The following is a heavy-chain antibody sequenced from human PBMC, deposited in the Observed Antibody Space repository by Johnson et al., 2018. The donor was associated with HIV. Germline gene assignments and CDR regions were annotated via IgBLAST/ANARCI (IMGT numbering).Heavy chain of an antibody. CDR1: GFSFTTYA. CDR3: ARAPGGSPRAAFDI. D-gene: IGHD2-15*01. Sequence: QVQLVESGGGVVQPGRSLRLSCAASGFSFTTYAMHWVRQAPGKGLEWVAIISYDGNNKYYADSVKGRFTISRDNAKNSLYLQMNSLRAEDTALYYCARAPGGSPRAAFDIWGQGTMVTVSS. V-gene: IGHV3-30-3*01. J-gene: IGHJ3*02. CDR2: ISYDGNNK.